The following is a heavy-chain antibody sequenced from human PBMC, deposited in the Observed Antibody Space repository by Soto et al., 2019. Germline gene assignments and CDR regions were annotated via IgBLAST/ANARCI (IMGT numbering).Heavy chain of an antibody. CDR3: AKDLLETLYYYDSSGYYPDAFDI. CDR1: GFTFSSYA. CDR2: ISGSGGST. D-gene: IGHD3-22*01. J-gene: IGHJ3*02. V-gene: IGHV3-23*01. Sequence: PGGSLRLSCAASGFTFSSYAMSWVRQAPGRGLEWVSAISGSGGSTYYADSVKGRFTISRDNSKNTLYLQMNSLRAEDTAVYYCAKDLLETLYYYDSSGYYPDAFDIWGQRTMVTVSS.